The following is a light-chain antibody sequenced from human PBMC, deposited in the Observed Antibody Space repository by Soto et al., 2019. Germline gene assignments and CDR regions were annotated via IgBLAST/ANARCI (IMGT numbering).Light chain of an antibody. J-gene: IGLJ1*01. CDR2: EVN. Sequence: QSALTQPASVSGSPGQSITISCTGSSSDIGSYNFVSWYQHHPGKAPKVIIYEVNKRPSGVSDRFSGSKSGNTASLTISGLQAEDEADYYCCSYVRSSGTTHFFVFGTGTKVTVL. CDR1: SSDIGSYNF. CDR3: CSYVRSSGTTHFFV. V-gene: IGLV2-23*02.